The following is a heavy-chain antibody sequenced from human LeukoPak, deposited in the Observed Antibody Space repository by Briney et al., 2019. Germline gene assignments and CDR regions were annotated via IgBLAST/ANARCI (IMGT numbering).Heavy chain of an antibody. CDR1: GFTFSSYA. CDR2: LSGSGGTT. CDR3: AKGSSTNSCYLGS. J-gene: IGHJ4*02. V-gene: IGHV3-23*01. Sequence: GGSLRLSCVASGFTFSSYAMSWVRQAPGKGLEWLSGLSGSGGTTYYADSVKGRFTISSDNSKNTLYLQMDTLRAEDTAVYYCAKGSSTNSCYLGSWGPGTLAAVPS. D-gene: IGHD3-3*02.